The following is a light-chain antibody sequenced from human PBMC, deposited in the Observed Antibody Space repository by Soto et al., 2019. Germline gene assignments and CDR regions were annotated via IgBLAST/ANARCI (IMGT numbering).Light chain of an antibody. V-gene: IGKV3-20*01. CDR2: EAS. CDR1: QTVRGNY. J-gene: IGKJ2*01. Sequence: FVLTQSPGTLSLSPGERATLSCRASQTVRGNYIAWYQQKPGQAPMVRIFEASRRATGTPDRFSGSGSGTDFTLTISRLEPEDFAVYYCQQYVNSPFTFGQGTNLEI. CDR3: QQYVNSPFT.